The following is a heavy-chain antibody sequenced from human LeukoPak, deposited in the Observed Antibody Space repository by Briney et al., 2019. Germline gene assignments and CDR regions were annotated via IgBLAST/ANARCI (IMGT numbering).Heavy chain of an antibody. CDR1: GFTFSSHA. Sequence: GGSLRLSCAASGFTFSSHAMCWVRQAPGKGLEWVSSIDISGGSTYYADSVQGRFTISRDNSKNTLYLQMNSLRAEDTAVYYCAREDYSGSGSYIAYWGQGTLVTVSS. D-gene: IGHD3-10*01. J-gene: IGHJ4*02. V-gene: IGHV3-23*01. CDR2: IDISGGST. CDR3: AREDYSGSGSYIAY.